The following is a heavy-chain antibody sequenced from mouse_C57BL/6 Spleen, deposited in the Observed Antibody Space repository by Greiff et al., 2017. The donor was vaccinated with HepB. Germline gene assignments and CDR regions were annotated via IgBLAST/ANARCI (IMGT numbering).Heavy chain of an antibody. J-gene: IGHJ4*01. Sequence: QVQLKESGPELVKPGASVKLSCKASGYTFTSYDINWVKQRPGQGLEWIGWIYPRDGSTKYNEKFKGKATLTVDTSSSTAYMELHSLTSEDSAVYFCAKGYYGSPYYAMDYWGQGTSVTVSS. V-gene: IGHV1-85*01. D-gene: IGHD1-1*01. CDR2: IYPRDGST. CDR3: AKGYYGSPYYAMDY. CDR1: GYTFTSYD.